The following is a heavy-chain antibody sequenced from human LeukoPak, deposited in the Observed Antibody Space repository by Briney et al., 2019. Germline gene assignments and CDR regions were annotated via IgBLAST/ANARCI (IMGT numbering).Heavy chain of an antibody. CDR3: ASGAYYDIFRGPHYYMDV. D-gene: IGHD3-9*01. J-gene: IGHJ6*03. CDR2: IYYSGST. V-gene: IGHV4-59*12. Sequence: SETLSLTCSVLGGSISSYYWSWIRQPPGKGLEWIRYIYYSGSTNYTPSLKSRVTISVDTSKNHSSLKLSSVTAAEAAVYYCASGAYYDIFRGPHYYMDVWGKGTTVTISS. CDR1: GGSISSYY.